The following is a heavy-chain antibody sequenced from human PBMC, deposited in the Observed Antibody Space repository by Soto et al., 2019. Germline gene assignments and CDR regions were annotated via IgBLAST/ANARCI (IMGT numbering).Heavy chain of an antibody. CDR3: VGGQYYFDY. J-gene: IGHJ4*02. CDR1: GFPFTTYG. V-gene: IGHV3-30*03. D-gene: IGHD3-10*01. Sequence: QVQLVESGGGVVQPGTSLRLSCAASGFPFTTYGMHWVREAPTKGLDWVAVISYDGSNKYCADSVRGRFTISRDNSKNTLYLQMNSLRPEDTALYYCVGGQYYFDYRGQGTLVTVSS. CDR2: ISYDGSNK.